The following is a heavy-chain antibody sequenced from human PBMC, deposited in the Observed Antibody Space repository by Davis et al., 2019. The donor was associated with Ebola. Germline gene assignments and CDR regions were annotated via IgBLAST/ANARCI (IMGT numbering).Heavy chain of an antibody. Sequence: GGSLRLSCAASGFTFSSYWMSWVRQAPGKGLEWVSTIKQDGSEKYYVDSVKGRFTISRDNAKNSLYLQMNSLRAEDTAVYYCARPPGVVLSYYGMDVWGQGTTVTVSS. CDR1: GFTFSSYW. J-gene: IGHJ6*02. V-gene: IGHV3-7*03. D-gene: IGHD2-2*01. CDR2: IKQDGSEK. CDR3: ARPPGVVLSYYGMDV.